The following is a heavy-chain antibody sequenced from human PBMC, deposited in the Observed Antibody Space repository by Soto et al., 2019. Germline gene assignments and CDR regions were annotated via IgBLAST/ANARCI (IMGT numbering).Heavy chain of an antibody. D-gene: IGHD6-13*01. J-gene: IGHJ5*02. V-gene: IGHV1-8*01. Sequence: QVQLVQSGAEVKKPGASVKVSCKASGYTFTSYDINWVRQATGQGLEWMGWMNPNSGNTGYAQKCQGRVTMTRNTSRSTAYMELSSLRSEDTAVYYCARGSKGSSWYAYWFDPWGQGTLVTVSS. CDR1: GYTFTSYD. CDR3: ARGSKGSSWYAYWFDP. CDR2: MNPNSGNT.